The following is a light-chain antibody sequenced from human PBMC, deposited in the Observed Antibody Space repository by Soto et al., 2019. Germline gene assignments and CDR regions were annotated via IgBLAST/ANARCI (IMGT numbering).Light chain of an antibody. CDR1: QSVSTD. V-gene: IGKV3-15*01. CDR2: GAS. CDR3: QQYNEWPLT. Sequence: ELVMTQSPATLSVSPGERASLSCRASQSVSTDLAWYQQKPAQAPRLLIYGASTRATGIPARFSGGGSGTEFTLTISRLQSADFAVYYCQQYNEWPLTFGGGTKVDI. J-gene: IGKJ4*01.